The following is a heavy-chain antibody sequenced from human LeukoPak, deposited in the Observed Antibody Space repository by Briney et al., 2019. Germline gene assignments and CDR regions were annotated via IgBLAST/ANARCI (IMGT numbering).Heavy chain of an antibody. CDR2: ISNNGGRT. CDR1: GLTFSSYA. CDR3: VKDGRIQLWPPYYFDY. Sequence: PGGSLRLSCSASGLTFSSYAMHCVRQAPGKGLEYVSAISNNGGRTYYADSVKGRFIISRDNSKNTLYLQMSSLGPEDTAVYYCVKDGRIQLWPPYYFDYWGQGTLVTVSS. V-gene: IGHV3-64D*06. D-gene: IGHD5-18*01. J-gene: IGHJ4*02.